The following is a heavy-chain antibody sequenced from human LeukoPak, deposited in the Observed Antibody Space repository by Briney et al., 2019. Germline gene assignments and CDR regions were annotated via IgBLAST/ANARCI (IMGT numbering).Heavy chain of an antibody. CDR1: GYTFTGYY. CDR3: ATIPPKLRLLEWFY. J-gene: IGHJ4*02. CDR2: INPNSGGT. Sequence: ASVKVSCKASGYTFTGYYMHWVRQAPGQGLEWMGWINPNSGGTNYAQKFQGRVTMTEDTSTDTAYMELSSLRSEDTAVYYCATIPPKLRLLEWFYWGQGTLVTVSS. V-gene: IGHV1-2*02. D-gene: IGHD3-3*01.